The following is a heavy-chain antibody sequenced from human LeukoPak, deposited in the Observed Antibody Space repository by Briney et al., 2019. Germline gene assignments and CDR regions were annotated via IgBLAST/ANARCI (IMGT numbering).Heavy chain of an antibody. D-gene: IGHD3-9*01. J-gene: IGHJ4*02. V-gene: IGHV3-23*01. Sequence: PGRSLRLSCAASGFTFSSHGMNWVRQARGKGLEWVSSISGSGGTTYYADSVKGRFTISRDNSKNTLYLQMNSLRAEDTAVYYCAKVRYVGYYFDTWGQGTLVTVSS. CDR2: ISGSGGTT. CDR1: GFTFSSHG. CDR3: AKVRYVGYYFDT.